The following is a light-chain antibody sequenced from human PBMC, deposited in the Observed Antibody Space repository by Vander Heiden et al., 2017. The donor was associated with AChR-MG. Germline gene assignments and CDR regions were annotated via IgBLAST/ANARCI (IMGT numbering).Light chain of an antibody. V-gene: IGKV2-28*01. J-gene: IGKJ5*01. CDR2: LGS. Sequence: DIVMTQSPLSLPVTPGEPSSISCRSRQRLLESNGKNYLDWYLQKPGQSPQLLIHLGSNRASGVPDRFSGRGSGTDFTLKISRVEAEDVGVYYCMQILQTPITFGQGTRLAIK. CDR1: QRLLESNGKNY. CDR3: MQILQTPIT.